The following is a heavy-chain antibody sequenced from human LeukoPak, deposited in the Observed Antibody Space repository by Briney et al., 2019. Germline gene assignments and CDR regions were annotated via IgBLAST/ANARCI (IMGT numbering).Heavy chain of an antibody. V-gene: IGHV1-18*01. Sequence: ASVKVSCKASGGTFSSYAISWVRQAPGQGLEWMGWISAYNGNTNYAQKLQDRVTMTTDTFTSTAYMELRSLRSDDTAVYYCARDLFSFGVVLDAFDIWGQGTMVTVSS. D-gene: IGHD3-3*01. J-gene: IGHJ3*02. CDR2: ISAYNGNT. CDR3: ARDLFSFGVVLDAFDI. CDR1: GGTFSSYA.